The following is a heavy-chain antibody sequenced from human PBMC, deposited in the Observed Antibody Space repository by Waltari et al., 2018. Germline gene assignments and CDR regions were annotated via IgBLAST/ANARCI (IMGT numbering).Heavy chain of an antibody. D-gene: IGHD1-1*01. CDR3: ARDLLERSHAFDY. CDR1: GFTFSRYS. V-gene: IGHV3-21*01. Sequence: EVQLVESGGGLVKPGGSLRLSCAASGFTFSRYSMNWVRQAPGKGLEWVSSISSSSSYIYYADSVKGRFTISRDNAKNSLYLQMNSLRAEDTAVYYCARDLLERSHAFDYWGQGTLVTISS. J-gene: IGHJ4*02. CDR2: ISSSSSYI.